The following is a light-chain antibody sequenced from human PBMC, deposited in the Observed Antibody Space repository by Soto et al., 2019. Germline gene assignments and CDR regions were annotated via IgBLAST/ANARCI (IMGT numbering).Light chain of an antibody. V-gene: IGLV1-44*01. CDR2: NNN. CDR1: GSNIGTYD. J-gene: IGLJ3*02. CDR3: ATWDDGLNGWV. Sequence: QSVLTQPPSASGTPGQRVTISCSGSGSNIGTYDVNWFQQLPGTAPKLLIYNNNQRPSGVPDRFSGSRSATSASLAISGLQSEDEADYYCATWDDGLNGWVFGGGTQLTVL.